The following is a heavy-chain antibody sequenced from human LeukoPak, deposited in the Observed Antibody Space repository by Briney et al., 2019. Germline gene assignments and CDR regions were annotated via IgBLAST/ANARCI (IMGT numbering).Heavy chain of an antibody. CDR2: INWNGDST. J-gene: IGHJ4*02. V-gene: IGHV3-20*04. CDR3: AKGYSYGYYFDY. D-gene: IGHD5-18*01. CDR1: GFSFDDYG. Sequence: GGSLRLSCAASGFSFDDYGMTWVRQAPGKGLEWVSGINWNGDSTGYADSVKGRFTISRDNAKNSLYLQMNSLRAEDTAVYYCAKGYSYGYYFDYWGQGTLVTVSS.